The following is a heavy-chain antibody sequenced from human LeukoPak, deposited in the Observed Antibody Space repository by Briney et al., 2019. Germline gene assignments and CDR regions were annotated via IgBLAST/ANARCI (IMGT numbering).Heavy chain of an antibody. Sequence: PGGSLRLSCAASGFTFSSYAMSWVHQAPGKGLEWVSAISGSGGSTYYADSVKGRFTISRDNSKNTLYLQMNSLRAEDTAVYYCAKGRYYYDSSGYYWGQGTLVTVSS. J-gene: IGHJ4*02. V-gene: IGHV3-23*01. CDR2: ISGSGGST. CDR3: AKGRYYYDSSGYY. D-gene: IGHD3-22*01. CDR1: GFTFSSYA.